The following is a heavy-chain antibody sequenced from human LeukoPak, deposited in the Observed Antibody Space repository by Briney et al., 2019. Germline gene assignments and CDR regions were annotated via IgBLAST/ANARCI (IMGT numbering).Heavy chain of an antibody. D-gene: IGHD3-22*01. CDR3: ARAQTSGYYQNWFDP. CDR1: GFTFSSYG. Sequence: LRLSCAASGFTFSSYGMHWVRQAPGKGLEWVAVIWYDGSNKYYADSVKGRFTISRDNSKNTLYLQMNSLRAEDTAVYYCARAQTSGYYQNWFDPWGQGTLVTVSS. CDR2: IWYDGSNK. V-gene: IGHV3-33*01. J-gene: IGHJ5*02.